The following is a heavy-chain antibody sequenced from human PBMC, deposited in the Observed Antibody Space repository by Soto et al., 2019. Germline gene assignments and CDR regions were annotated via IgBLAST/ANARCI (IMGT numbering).Heavy chain of an antibody. CDR2: ITSASGSA. V-gene: IGHV3-23*01. Sequence: HLLESGGDMVQPGGSLRLSCAASGFTFSNHAMSWVRQAPGKGLEWVSGITSASGSAYYADSVKGRFTISRDNAKNTVYLEISSLSAEDTAVYYCAKFDFWSSSYVRGFFDYWGQGTLVTVSA. CDR1: GFTFSNHA. CDR3: AKFDFWSSSYVRGFFDY. J-gene: IGHJ4*02. D-gene: IGHD3-10*02.